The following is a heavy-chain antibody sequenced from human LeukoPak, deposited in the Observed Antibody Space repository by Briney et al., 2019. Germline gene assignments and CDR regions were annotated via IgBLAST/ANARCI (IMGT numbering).Heavy chain of an antibody. J-gene: IGHJ3*02. Sequence: SVKVSYKASGGTFSSYAISWVRQAPGQGLEWMGRIIPILGIANYAQKFQGRVTITADKSTSTAYMELSSLRSEDTAVYYCARDRSLEGAFDIWGQGTMVTVSS. CDR3: ARDRSLEGAFDI. V-gene: IGHV1-69*04. D-gene: IGHD1-26*01. CDR1: GGTFSSYA. CDR2: IIPILGIA.